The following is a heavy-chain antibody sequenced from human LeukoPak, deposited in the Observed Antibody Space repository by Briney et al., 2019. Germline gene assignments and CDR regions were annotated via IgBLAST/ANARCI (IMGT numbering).Heavy chain of an antibody. CDR3: ARWANSIDY. V-gene: IGHV3-7*01. CDR2: IKQNGSET. Sequence: GGPLRLSCAASGFTFSGYWMSWVRQAPGKGLEWVANIKQNGSETFYADSVRGRFTISRDNAKNSQYLQMNSLRVEDTAVYYCARWANSIDYWGQGALVTVSS. J-gene: IGHJ4*02. D-gene: IGHD5-18*01. CDR1: GFTFSGYW.